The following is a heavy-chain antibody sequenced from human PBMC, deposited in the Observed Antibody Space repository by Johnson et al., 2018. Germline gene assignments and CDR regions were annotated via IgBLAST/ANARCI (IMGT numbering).Heavy chain of an antibody. V-gene: IGHV4-59*01. Sequence: QVQLQESGPGLVKPSETLSLTCTVSGGSISSYYWSWIRQPPGTGLEWIGYIYYSGSTHYNPSLKSRVTISVDTSKNQFSLKLSSVTAADTAGDYCAKCYGDYVYYYYGMDVWGQGTTVTVSS. D-gene: IGHD4-17*01. CDR1: GGSISSYY. CDR2: IYYSGST. CDR3: AKCYGDYVYYYYGMDV. J-gene: IGHJ6*02.